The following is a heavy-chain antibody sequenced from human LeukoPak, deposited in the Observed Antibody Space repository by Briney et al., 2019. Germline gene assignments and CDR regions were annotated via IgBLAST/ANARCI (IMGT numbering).Heavy chain of an antibody. Sequence: GGSLRLSCATSGFTFSSYTMTWVRQAPGKGLEYVSGIGTSAGSTIYADSVKGRFTISRDNSKNTVYLQMDSLRVEDTAVYYCASLTGYMDVWGKGTTVTVSS. D-gene: IGHD7-27*01. CDR3: ASLTGYMDV. CDR2: IGTSAGST. CDR1: GFTFSSYT. V-gene: IGHV3-23*01. J-gene: IGHJ6*03.